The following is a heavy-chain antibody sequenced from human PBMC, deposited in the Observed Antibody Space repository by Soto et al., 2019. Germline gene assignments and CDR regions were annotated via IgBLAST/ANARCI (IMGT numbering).Heavy chain of an antibody. V-gene: IGHV4-39*07. CDR1: GGSISSRGYY. Sequence: SETLSLTCTVSGGSISSRGYYWGWIRQPPGKGLQWIGSIYYSGTTYYSPSLKSRVTISVDTSKNQFSLKLSSVTAADTAVYYCAREGPPIDPWGQGTLVIVSS. CDR3: AREGPPIDP. J-gene: IGHJ5*02. CDR2: IYYSGTT.